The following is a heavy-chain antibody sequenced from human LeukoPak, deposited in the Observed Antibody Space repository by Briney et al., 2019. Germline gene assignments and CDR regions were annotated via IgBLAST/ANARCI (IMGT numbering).Heavy chain of an antibody. V-gene: IGHV6-1*01. J-gene: IGHJ3*02. CDR2: TYYGSKWYY. CDR1: GDSVSSNRVA. CDR3: ARGLGYCSSTTCYAFDI. D-gene: IGHD2-2*01. Sequence: SQTLSLTCAISGDSVSSNRVAWNWVRQSPSRGLEWLGRTYYGSKWYYEFAVSLESRIGINPDTSKNHFSLQLNSVTPEDTAVYYCARGLGYCSSTTCYAFDIWGQGTVVTVSS.